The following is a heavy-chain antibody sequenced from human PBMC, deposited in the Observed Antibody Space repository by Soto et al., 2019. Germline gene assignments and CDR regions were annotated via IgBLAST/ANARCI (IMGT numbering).Heavy chain of an antibody. CDR2: INQDGSEK. J-gene: IGHJ4*02. Sequence: EVQLVESGGGLVQPGGSLRLSCAASGFTFNRYWMKWVRQAPGRGLEWMGNINQDGSEKHYVDSVKGRFTISRDNAKDSVYLQMNSLKAEGTAMYYCARVGYDYSNPFDYWGQGTLVTVSS. V-gene: IGHV3-7*04. CDR3: ARVGYDYSNPFDY. CDR1: GFTFNRYW. D-gene: IGHD4-4*01.